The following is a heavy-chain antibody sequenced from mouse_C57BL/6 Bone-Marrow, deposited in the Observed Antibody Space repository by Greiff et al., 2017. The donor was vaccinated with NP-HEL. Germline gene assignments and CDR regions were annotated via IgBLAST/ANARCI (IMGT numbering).Heavy chain of an antibody. Sequence: VQLQQSGAELVKPGASVKLSCKASGYTFTEYTIHWVKQRSGQGLEWIGWFYPGSGSIKYNEKFKGKATLTADKSSSTVYMDLSRLTSEDSAVYFGARDGDYCGSSYGDFDVWGTGTTVTVSS. D-gene: IGHD1-1*01. CDR1: GYTFTEYT. J-gene: IGHJ1*03. CDR2: FYPGSGSI. V-gene: IGHV1-62-2*01. CDR3: ARDGDYCGSSYGDFDV.